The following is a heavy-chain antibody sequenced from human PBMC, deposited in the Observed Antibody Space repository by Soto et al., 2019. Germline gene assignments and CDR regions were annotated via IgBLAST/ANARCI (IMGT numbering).Heavy chain of an antibody. Sequence: SETLSLTCTVSGGSINSGDYSWTWIRQPPGKGLEWIGYIYHTGTTYYNMSLKSRVTISEDRSKNQFYLKLSSVTAADTAVYYCAREYNYDSSGIGFDSWGQGTLVTVSS. CDR1: GGSINSGDYS. J-gene: IGHJ4*02. V-gene: IGHV4-30-2*02. CDR2: IYHTGTT. CDR3: AREYNYDSSGIGFDS. D-gene: IGHD3-22*01.